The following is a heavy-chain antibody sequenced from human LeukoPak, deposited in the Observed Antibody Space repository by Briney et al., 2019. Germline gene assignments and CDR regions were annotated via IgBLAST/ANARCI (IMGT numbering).Heavy chain of an antibody. V-gene: IGHV5-51*01. J-gene: IGHJ4*02. CDR3: ARQPEPITMVRGAYFDY. D-gene: IGHD3-10*01. Sequence: GESLKISCKGSGYSFTTYWIGWVRQMPGKGLEWMGIIYPGDSDTRYSPSFQGQVTISADKSISTAYLQWSSLKASDTAMYYCARQPEPITMVRGAYFDYWGQGTLVTVSS. CDR1: GYSFTTYW. CDR2: IYPGDSDT.